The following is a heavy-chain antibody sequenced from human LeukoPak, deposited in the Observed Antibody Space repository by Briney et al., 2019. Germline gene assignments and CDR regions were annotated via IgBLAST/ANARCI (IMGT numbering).Heavy chain of an antibody. CDR2: INHSGST. CDR3: GVRGYSYGYSWNFDY. D-gene: IGHD5-18*01. CDR1: GGSFSGYY. J-gene: IGHJ4*02. Sequence: SETLSLTCAVYGGSFSGYYWSWIRQPPGKGLEWIGEINHSGSTNYNPSLKSRVTISVDTSKNQFSLKLSSVTAADTVVYYCGVRGYSYGYSWNFDYWGQGTLVTVSS. V-gene: IGHV4-34*01.